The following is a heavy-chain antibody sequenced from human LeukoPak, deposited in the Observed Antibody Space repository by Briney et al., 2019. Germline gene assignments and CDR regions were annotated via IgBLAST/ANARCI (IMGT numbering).Heavy chain of an antibody. V-gene: IGHV1-2*06. CDR1: GYTFTGYY. Sequence: ASVKVSCKASGYTFTGYYMHWVRQAPGQGLEWMGRINPNSGGTNYAQKFQGRVTMTRDTSISTAYMELSRLRSGDTAVFYCARGGPYEYVWGNYRPFDYWGQGTLVTVSS. D-gene: IGHD3-16*02. J-gene: IGHJ4*02. CDR2: INPNSGGT. CDR3: ARGGPYEYVWGNYRPFDY.